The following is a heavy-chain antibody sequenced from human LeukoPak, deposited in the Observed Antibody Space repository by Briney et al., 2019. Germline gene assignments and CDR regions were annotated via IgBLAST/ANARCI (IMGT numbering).Heavy chain of an antibody. V-gene: IGHV1-18*01. CDR3: ARDPNHYDILTGYYWDAFDI. Sequence: ASVTVSCTASGYTFTSYGISWVRQAPGQGLEWMGWISAYNGNTNYAQKLQGRVTMTTDTSTSTAYMELRSLRSDDTAVYYCARDPNHYDILTGYYWDAFDIWGQGTMVTVSS. CDR2: ISAYNGNT. J-gene: IGHJ3*02. D-gene: IGHD3-9*01. CDR1: GYTFTSYG.